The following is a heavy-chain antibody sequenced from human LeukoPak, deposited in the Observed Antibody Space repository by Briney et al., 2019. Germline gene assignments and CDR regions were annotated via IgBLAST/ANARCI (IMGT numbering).Heavy chain of an antibody. V-gene: IGHV1-69*13. D-gene: IGHD2-2*01. Sequence: SLKVSCKASRGTFSSYAISWVRQAPGQGLEWMGGIIPMFATANYAQKFQGRVTITADESTSTAYMELSSLRSEDTAVYYCARDARHKYCSSASCYRGWFDPWGQGTLVTVSS. CDR1: RGTFSSYA. J-gene: IGHJ5*02. CDR2: IIPMFATA. CDR3: ARDARHKYCSSASCYRGWFDP.